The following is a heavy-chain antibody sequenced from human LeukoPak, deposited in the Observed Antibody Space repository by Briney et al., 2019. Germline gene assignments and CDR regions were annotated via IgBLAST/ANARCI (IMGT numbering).Heavy chain of an antibody. CDR3: VRDFSCSGGSCPLFDS. CDR2: ISAYNRNT. Sequence: GASVKVSCKASGYTFTSYGISWVRQAPGQGLEWMGWISAYNRNTNYAQKFQGRVTMTTDTSTSTAYMELRSLRSDDTAIYYCVRDFSCSGGSCPLFDSWGQGTLVSVSS. CDR1: GYTFTSYG. J-gene: IGHJ4*02. D-gene: IGHD2-15*01. V-gene: IGHV1-18*01.